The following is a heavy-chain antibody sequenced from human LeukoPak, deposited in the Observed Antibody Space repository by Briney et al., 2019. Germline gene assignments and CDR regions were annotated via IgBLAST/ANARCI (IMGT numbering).Heavy chain of an antibody. J-gene: IGHJ4*02. CDR2: ISGSGGNT. CDR3: ARDHSGDY. Sequence: TGGSLRLSCAASGFTFSSYAMSWVRQAPGKGLEWVSAISGSGGNTYYADSVKGRFTISRDNAKNSLYLQVNSLRAEDTAVYYCARDHSGDYWGQGTLVTVSS. V-gene: IGHV3-23*01. CDR1: GFTFSSYA. D-gene: IGHD2-21*01.